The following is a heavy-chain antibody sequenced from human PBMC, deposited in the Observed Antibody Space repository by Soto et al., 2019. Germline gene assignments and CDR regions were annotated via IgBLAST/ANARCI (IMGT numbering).Heavy chain of an antibody. D-gene: IGHD6-19*01. CDR2: IYHTGST. Sequence: QVQLQESGPGLVKPSGTLSLTCAVSGGSISSSTWWTWVRQPPGKGLEWIGEIYHTGSTTYNPSLNSRVTISVDKSKTQFSLKLSSVTAADTAVYYCARGEAVAGHQFDYWGQGTLVAVSS. V-gene: IGHV4-4*02. J-gene: IGHJ4*02. CDR1: GGSISSSTW. CDR3: ARGEAVAGHQFDY.